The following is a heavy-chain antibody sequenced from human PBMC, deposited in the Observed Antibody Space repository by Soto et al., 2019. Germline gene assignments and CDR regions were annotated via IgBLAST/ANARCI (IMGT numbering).Heavy chain of an antibody. CDR1: GGTFSSYA. CDR2: IIPIFGTA. CDR3: ARDGIGMATISGAY. Sequence: QVQLVQSGAEVKKPGFSVKVSCKDSGGTFSSYAISWVRQAPGQGLEWMGGIIPIFGTANYAQKFQGRVTISVAESTSRGYMGLSSLSSVDTAVYYCARDGIGMATISGAYWGQGSLVAVS. D-gene: IGHD5-12*01. V-gene: IGHV1-69*01. J-gene: IGHJ4*02.